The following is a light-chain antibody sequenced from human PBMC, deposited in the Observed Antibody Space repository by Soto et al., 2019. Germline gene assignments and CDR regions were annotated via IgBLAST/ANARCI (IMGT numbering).Light chain of an antibody. V-gene: IGKV1-5*03. Sequence: DIQMTQSPSTLSASVGDRVTSTCRASQSISYWLAWYQQKPGEAPNLLIHKASTLESWVPSRFSGSGSGTEFTLTINNLQPDDFATYYCQQFTTYPYTFGQGTRLEIK. CDR3: QQFTTYPYT. CDR2: KAS. CDR1: QSISYW. J-gene: IGKJ2*01.